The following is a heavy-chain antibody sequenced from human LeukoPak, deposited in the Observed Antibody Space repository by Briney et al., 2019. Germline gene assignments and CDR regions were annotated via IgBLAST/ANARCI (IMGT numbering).Heavy chain of an antibody. J-gene: IGHJ4*02. CDR2: ISGSGGST. CDR3: AKSRSKYQLLHRDSYFDY. V-gene: IGHV3-23*01. D-gene: IGHD2-2*01. CDR1: GFTFSSYA. Sequence: GGSLRLSCAASGFTFSSYAMSWVRQAPGKGLEWVSAISGSGGSTYYADSVKGRFTISRDNSKNTLYLQMNSLRAEDTAVYYCAKSRSKYQLLHRDSYFDYWGQGTLVTVSS.